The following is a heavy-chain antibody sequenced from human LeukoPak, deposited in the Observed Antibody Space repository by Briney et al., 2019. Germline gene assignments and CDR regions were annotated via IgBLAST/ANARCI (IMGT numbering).Heavy chain of an antibody. J-gene: IGHJ4*02. CDR3: ARGFGYSFGYIGY. CDR1: GGPIHTYY. Sequence: PSETLSLTCTVSGGPIHTYYWNWIRQPPGKGLEWIAYISYSGNSNYNPSLKSRVTISVDTSKNQFSLKLTSVTAADTAVYYCARGFGYSFGYIGYWGQGTLVTVS. V-gene: IGHV4-59*01. CDR2: ISYSGNS. D-gene: IGHD5-18*01.